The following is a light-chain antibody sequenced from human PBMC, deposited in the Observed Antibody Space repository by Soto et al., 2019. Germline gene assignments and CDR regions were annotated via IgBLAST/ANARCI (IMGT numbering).Light chain of an antibody. J-gene: IGKJ1*01. CDR2: DTS. CDR1: QSVLHSSNNKNY. V-gene: IGKV4-1*01. Sequence: DIVMTQSPDSLAVSLGERATINCKSSQSVLHSSNNKNYLAWYQHKPGQTPRLLIYDTSARATGVPARFSGSGSGTEFTLTISSLQSEDFAVYYCQQYNNWPPWTFGQGTKVDI. CDR3: QQYNNWPPWT.